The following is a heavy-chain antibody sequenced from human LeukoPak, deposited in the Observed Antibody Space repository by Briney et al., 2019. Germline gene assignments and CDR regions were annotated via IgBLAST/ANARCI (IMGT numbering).Heavy chain of an antibody. Sequence: PSETLSLTCAVSGGSISSSNWWSWVRQPPGKGLEWIGEIYHSGSTNYNPSLKSRVTISVDKSKNQFSLKLSSVTAADTAVYYCARGDHDYGDYTFDYWGQGTQVTVSS. CDR3: ARGDHDYGDYTFDY. D-gene: IGHD4-17*01. CDR1: GGSISSSNW. CDR2: IYHSGST. J-gene: IGHJ4*02. V-gene: IGHV4-4*02.